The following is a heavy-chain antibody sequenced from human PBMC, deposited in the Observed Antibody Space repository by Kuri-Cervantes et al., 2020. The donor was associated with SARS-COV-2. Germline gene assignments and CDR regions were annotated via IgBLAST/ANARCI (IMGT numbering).Heavy chain of an antibody. CDR3: ATYGIAAAGTEFDP. D-gene: IGHD6-13*01. Sequence: GESLKISCAASGFTFSSYSMNWVRQAPGKGLEWVSYISSSSSTIYYADSVKGRFTISRDNAKNSLYLQMNSLRAEDTAVYYCATYGIAAAGTEFDPWGQGTLVTVSS. V-gene: IGHV3-48*04. J-gene: IGHJ5*02. CDR2: ISSSSSTI. CDR1: GFTFSSYS.